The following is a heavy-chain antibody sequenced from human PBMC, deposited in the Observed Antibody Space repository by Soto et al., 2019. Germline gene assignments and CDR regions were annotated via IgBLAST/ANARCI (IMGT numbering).Heavy chain of an antibody. D-gene: IGHD1-20*01. CDR2: ISSSSSSI. J-gene: IGHJ3*02. V-gene: IGHV3-21*01. Sequence: DVQLVESGGGLVKPGGSLRLSCAASGFNFITFSMNCVPQAPGKGLEWASSISSSSSSIYYADSVKGRFTVSRDNANNSLYLQMNSLTAEDTALYYCVRDAYNRDAFDIWGQGTTVTVSS. CDR1: GFNFITFS. CDR3: VRDAYNRDAFDI.